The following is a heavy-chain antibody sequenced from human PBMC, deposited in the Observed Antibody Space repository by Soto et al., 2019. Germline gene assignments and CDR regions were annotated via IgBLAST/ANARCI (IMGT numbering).Heavy chain of an antibody. CDR3: ARENY. V-gene: IGHV4-61*01. J-gene: IGHJ4*02. CDR1: GGSVSSCIYY. CDR2: IYYSGST. Sequence: LSLTCTVSGGSVSSCIYYWSWIRQPPGKGLEWIGYIYYSGSTNYNPSLKSRVTISVDTSKNQFSLKLSSVTAADTAVYYCARENYWGQGTLVTVSS.